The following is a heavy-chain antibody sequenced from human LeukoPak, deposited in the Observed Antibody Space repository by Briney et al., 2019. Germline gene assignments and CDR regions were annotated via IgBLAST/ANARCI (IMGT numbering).Heavy chain of an antibody. CDR3: ARFGFEYDVGSGIHFYYMDV. CDR2: INHSGNT. D-gene: IGHD3-10*01. Sequence: SETLSLTCNVYGGSFSGYYWSWIRQSPGKGLEWIGEINHSGNTKSNPSLKNRLTMSVDTSKKHISLNLTSVTAADTAVYYCARFGFEYDVGSGIHFYYMDVWGTGTTVTVSS. V-gene: IGHV4-34*01. J-gene: IGHJ6*03. CDR1: GGSFSGYY.